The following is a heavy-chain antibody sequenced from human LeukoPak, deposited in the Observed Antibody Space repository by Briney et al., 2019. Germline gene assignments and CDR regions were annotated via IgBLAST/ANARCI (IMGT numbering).Heavy chain of an antibody. D-gene: IGHD3-22*01. J-gene: IGHJ4*02. CDR1: GGSISSSSYY. V-gene: IGHV4-39*07. CDR3: ARDYYYDSSGYYSGDRYFDY. CDR2: IYTSGST. Sequence: SETLSLTCTVSGGSISSSSYYWGWIRQPPAKGLEWIGRIYTSGSTNYNPSLKSRVTMSVDTSKNQFSLKLSSVTAADTAVYYCARDYYYDSSGYYSGDRYFDYWGQGTLVTVSS.